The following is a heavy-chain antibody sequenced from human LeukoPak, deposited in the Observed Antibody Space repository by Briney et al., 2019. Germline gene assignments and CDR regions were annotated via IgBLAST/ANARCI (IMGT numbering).Heavy chain of an antibody. CDR2: ISSSGSTI. CDR1: GFTFSSYE. CDR3: AKDNQLMAYGAPDY. Sequence: GGSLRLSCAASGFTFSSYEMNWVRQAPGKGLEWVSYISSSGSTIYYADSVKGRFTISRDNSKNTLYLQMNSLRAEDTAVYYCAKDNQLMAYGAPDYWGQGTLVTVSS. D-gene: IGHD4-17*01. J-gene: IGHJ4*02. V-gene: IGHV3-48*03.